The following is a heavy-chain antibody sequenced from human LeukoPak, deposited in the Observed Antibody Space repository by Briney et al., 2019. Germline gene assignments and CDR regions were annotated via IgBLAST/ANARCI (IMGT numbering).Heavy chain of an antibody. V-gene: IGHV3-30*18. CDR2: ISYDGSNK. D-gene: IGHD4-17*01. CDR3: AKDVRATVTSVIFDY. CDR1: GFTFSSYG. Sequence: GGSLRLSCAASGFTFSSYGMHWVRQAPGKGLEWVAVISYDGSNKYYADSVKGRFTISRDNSKNTLYLQMNSLRAEDTAVYYCAKDVRATVTSVIFDYWGQGILVTVSS. J-gene: IGHJ4*02.